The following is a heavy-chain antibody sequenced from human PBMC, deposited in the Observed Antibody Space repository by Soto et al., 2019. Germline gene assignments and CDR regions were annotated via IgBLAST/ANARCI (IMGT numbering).Heavy chain of an antibody. D-gene: IGHD3-10*01. V-gene: IGHV3-23*01. J-gene: IGHJ2*01. CDR3: ARKVSGSTGRPDLWYFDL. Sequence: EVQLLDSGGGLVQPGGSLGLSCAASGFTFSGYALTWVRQAPGKGREWVSAISGGGDATFYADSVKGRFTISRDNSKNTLYLQMNTLRAEDTAVYYCARKVSGSTGRPDLWYFDLWGRGTLVTVSS. CDR1: GFTFSGYA. CDR2: ISGGGDAT.